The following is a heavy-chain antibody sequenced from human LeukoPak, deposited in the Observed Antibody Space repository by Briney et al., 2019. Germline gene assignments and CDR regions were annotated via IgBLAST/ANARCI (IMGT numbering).Heavy chain of an antibody. CDR2: IKQDGSES. Sequence: PGGSLRLSCAAPGFMFSNYWMSWVRQAPGKGLEWVANIKQDGSESRYVDSVKGRFTISRDNAKNSLYLQMNSLRGEDTAVYYCARDKVGGSMAGSNLDYWGQGNLVTVSS. D-gene: IGHD6-19*01. CDR3: ARDKVGGSMAGSNLDY. J-gene: IGHJ4*02. CDR1: GFMFSNYW. V-gene: IGHV3-7*01.